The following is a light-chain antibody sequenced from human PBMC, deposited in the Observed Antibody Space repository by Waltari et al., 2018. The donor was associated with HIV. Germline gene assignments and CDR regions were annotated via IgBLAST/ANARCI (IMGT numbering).Light chain of an antibody. CDR3: CSYVGWSTILYV. CDR1: SSDVGCYNL. Sequence: QSALTQPASVSGSPGQSITISCTGTSSDVGCYNLVSWYQQHPGKAPKLMIYEVSKRPSGGSHRLSCSKSGNTASLTISGLQAEDEADYYCCSYVGWSTILYVFGTGTKVTVL. V-gene: IGLV2-23*02. J-gene: IGLJ1*01. CDR2: EVS.